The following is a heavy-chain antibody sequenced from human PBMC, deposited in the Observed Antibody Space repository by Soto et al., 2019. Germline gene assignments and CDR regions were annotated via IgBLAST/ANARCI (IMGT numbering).Heavy chain of an antibody. D-gene: IGHD2-2*01. V-gene: IGHV1-18*01. CDR3: ARELQSEYYYSYFGMDV. CDR1: GYTFTSYG. J-gene: IGHJ6*02. CDR2: ISAYNGNT. Sequence: ASVKVSCKASGYTFTSYGISWVRQAPGQGLEWMGWISAYNGNTNYAQKLQGRVTMTTDTSTSTAYMELRSLRSDDTAVYYCARELQSEYYYSYFGMDVWGQGTKVTV.